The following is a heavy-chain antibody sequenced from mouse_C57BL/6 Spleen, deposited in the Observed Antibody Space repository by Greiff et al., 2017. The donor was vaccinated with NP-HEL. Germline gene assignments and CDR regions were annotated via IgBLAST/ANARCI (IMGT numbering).Heavy chain of an antibody. CDR3: ARLYTYGNYVDWYFDV. CDR1: GYTFTSYG. D-gene: IGHD2-10*02. CDR2: IYPRSGNT. J-gene: IGHJ1*03. V-gene: IGHV1-81*01. Sequence: QVQLQQSGAELARPGASVKLSCKASGYTFTSYGISWVKQRTGQGLEWIGEIYPRSGNTYYNEKFKGKATLTADKSSSTAYMELRSLTSEDSAVYFCARLYTYGNYVDWYFDVWGTGTTVTVSS.